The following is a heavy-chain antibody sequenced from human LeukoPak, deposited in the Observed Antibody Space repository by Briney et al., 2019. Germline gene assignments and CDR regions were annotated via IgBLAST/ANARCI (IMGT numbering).Heavy chain of an antibody. V-gene: IGHV3-11*01. CDR3: ARVITMIVVGPGYMDV. D-gene: IGHD3-22*01. CDR2: ISGSGSTI. J-gene: IGHJ6*02. CDR1: GFTFSDYY. Sequence: GGSLRLSCAASGFTFSDYYMSWIRQAPGKGLEWVSYISGSGSTIYYADSVKGRFTISRDNAKNSLYLQMNSLRAEDTAVYYCARVITMIVVGPGYMDVWGQGTTVTVSS.